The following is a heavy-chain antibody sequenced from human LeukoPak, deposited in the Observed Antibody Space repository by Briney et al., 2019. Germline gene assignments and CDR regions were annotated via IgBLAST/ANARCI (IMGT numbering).Heavy chain of an antibody. CDR1: GYSFTGYF. Sequence: ASVKVSCKSSGYSFTGYFIHWVRQAPGQGLEWMGWINPNSGDTYYAQSFRGRVTMTRDASIATAYMRLSGLTSDDTAVYYCSKSPRDRSDLWGRGTLVTVSS. J-gene: IGHJ2*01. CDR3: SKSPRDRSDL. V-gene: IGHV1-2*02. D-gene: IGHD3-22*01. CDR2: INPNSGDT.